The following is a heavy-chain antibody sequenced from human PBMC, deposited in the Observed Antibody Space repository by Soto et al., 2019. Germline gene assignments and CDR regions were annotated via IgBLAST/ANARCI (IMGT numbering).Heavy chain of an antibody. J-gene: IGHJ6*02. CDR3: ARDGWRGYDMDV. Sequence: EEQLVESGGGLVQPGGSLRLTCAASGFTLSNYHMDWVRQAPGQGLEWVAYISGRSEAIYYAASVKGRFTVSRDNARNPLHLQMSSRREGDTAVYYCARDGWRGYDMDVWGQGTTVTVSS. CDR1: GFTLSNYH. V-gene: IGHV3-48*02. CDR2: ISGRSEAI. D-gene: IGHD2-15*01.